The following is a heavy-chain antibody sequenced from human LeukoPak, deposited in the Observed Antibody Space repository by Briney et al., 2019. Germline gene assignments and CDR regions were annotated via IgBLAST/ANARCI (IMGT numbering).Heavy chain of an antibody. CDR2: IWYDGSNK. CDR1: GFTVSSNY. D-gene: IGHD3-10*01. V-gene: IGHV3-33*08. Sequence: GGSLRLSCAASGFTVSSNYMSWVRQAPGKGLEWVAVIWYDGSNKYYADSVKGRFTISRDNSKNTLYLQMNSLRAEDTAVYYCARIGFGELLPFWGQGTLVTVSS. J-gene: IGHJ4*02. CDR3: ARIGFGELLPF.